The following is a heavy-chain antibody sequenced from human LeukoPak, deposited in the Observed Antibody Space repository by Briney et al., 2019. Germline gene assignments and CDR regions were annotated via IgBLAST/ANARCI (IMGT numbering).Heavy chain of an antibody. V-gene: IGHV4-39*01. Sequence: LETLSLTCTVSGGAIISSSFYWVWIRQPPGRGLEWLGSIYSSSRNYYNPYVNSRATISEDTTKKELSLKLSSVTAADTSLYYCARLYYSDSAFDYWGQGTLVTVSS. D-gene: IGHD3-10*01. CDR1: GGAIISSSFY. CDR2: IYSSSRN. CDR3: ARLYYSDSAFDY. J-gene: IGHJ4*01.